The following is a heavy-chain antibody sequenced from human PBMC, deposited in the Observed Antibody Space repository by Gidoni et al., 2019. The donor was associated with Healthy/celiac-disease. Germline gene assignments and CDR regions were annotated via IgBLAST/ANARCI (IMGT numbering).Heavy chain of an antibody. J-gene: IGHJ4*02. CDR1: GFNFSAYY. D-gene: IGHD1-26*01. V-gene: IGHV3-11*01. CDR2: ISSSGSTI. CDR3: ARSHVEWELLLFDY. Sequence: QVQLVESGGGVVKPGGSLRLSCAASGFNFSAYYMSWIRQAPRKGMELVSYISSSGSTIYYADSVKGRFTISRDNAKNSLYLQMNSLRAEDTAVYYCARSHVEWELLLFDYWGQGTLVTVSS.